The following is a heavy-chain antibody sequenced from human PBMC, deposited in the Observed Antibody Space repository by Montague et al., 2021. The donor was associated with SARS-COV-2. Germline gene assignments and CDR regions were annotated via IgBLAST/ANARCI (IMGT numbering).Heavy chain of an antibody. Sequence: SETLSLTCAVHGSSFSGYYWNWIRQSAGKGLEWIGETNHGGSTKFSPSLKGRLTISTDTSKNQFSLKLSSVAAADTAVYYCARLRDGVVPSPILGVGPFYSYYYMDVWGRGTPVTVSS. CDR1: GSSFSGYY. CDR3: ARLRDGVVPSPILGVGPFYSYYYMDV. CDR2: TNHGGST. J-gene: IGHJ6*03. D-gene: IGHD3-10*01. V-gene: IGHV4-34*01.